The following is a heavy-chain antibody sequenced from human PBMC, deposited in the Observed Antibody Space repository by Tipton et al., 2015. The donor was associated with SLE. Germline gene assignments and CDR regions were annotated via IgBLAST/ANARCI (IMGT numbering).Heavy chain of an antibody. CDR1: GYAFTGYY. J-gene: IGHJ4*02. CDR3: ASASGSLSYFDY. CDR2: INPNSGGT. Sequence: QSGPEVKKPGASVKVSCKASGYAFTGYYMHWVRQAPGQGLEWMGWINPNSGGTNYAQKLQGRVTMTTDTSTSTAYMELRSLRSDDTAVYYCASASGSLSYFDYWGQGTLVTVSS. V-gene: IGHV1-2*02. D-gene: IGHD1-26*01.